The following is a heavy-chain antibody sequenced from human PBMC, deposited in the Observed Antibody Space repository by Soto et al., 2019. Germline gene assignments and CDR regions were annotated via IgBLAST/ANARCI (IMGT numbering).Heavy chain of an antibody. CDR1: GYTFTSYD. CDR2: MKPNSGNT. Sequence: QVQLVQSGAEVKKPGASVQVSCKASGYTFTSYDINWVRQATGQGLEWMGWMKPNSGNTGYALKFQGRVTRTRDTSISTAYMELSRLRSEGTAVYYCAGGDLLGGVLGYYMDVWGKGTTVTVSS. D-gene: IGHD1-26*01. CDR3: AGGDLLGGVLGYYMDV. J-gene: IGHJ6*03. V-gene: IGHV1-8*01.